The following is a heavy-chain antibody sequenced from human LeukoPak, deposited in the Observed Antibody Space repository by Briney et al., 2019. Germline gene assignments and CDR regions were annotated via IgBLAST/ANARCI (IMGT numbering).Heavy chain of an antibody. D-gene: IGHD3-3*01. Sequence: SETLSLTCTVSGGPISSYYWNWIRQPPGKGLEWIGYIYYSGSTNYNPSLKSRITMSVDTSKNQFSLKLSSVTAADTAVYYCSTLESAYSDYWGQGTQVTVSS. CDR3: STLESAYSDY. J-gene: IGHJ4*02. V-gene: IGHV4-59*01. CDR1: GGPISSYY. CDR2: IYYSGST.